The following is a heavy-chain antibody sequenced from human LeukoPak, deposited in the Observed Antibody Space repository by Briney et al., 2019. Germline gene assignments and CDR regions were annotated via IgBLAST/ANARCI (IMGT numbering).Heavy chain of an antibody. CDR3: AKGTSSSCYRAPNY. CDR1: GFTFSRYA. V-gene: IGHV3-23*01. D-gene: IGHD2-15*01. J-gene: IGHJ4*02. CDR2: ICSNDNNT. Sequence: GGSLRLSFAASGFTFSRYAMNWVRQAPGKGLEWVSAICSNDNNTYYANSVKGRFIISRDNSKNTLSLQLNSLRAEDRAVYYCAKGTSSSCYRAPNYGGQGTLVTVSS.